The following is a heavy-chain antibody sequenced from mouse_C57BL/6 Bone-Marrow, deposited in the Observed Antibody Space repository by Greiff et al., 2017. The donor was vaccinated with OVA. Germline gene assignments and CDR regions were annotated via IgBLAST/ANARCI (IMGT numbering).Heavy chain of an antibody. CDR3: ARSPYSNPWYFDV. CDR2: IDPSDSEN. J-gene: IGHJ1*03. Sequence: QVQLQQPGAELVRPGSSVKLSCKASGYTFTSYWMHWVKQRPIQGLEWIGNIDPSDSENHYNQKFKDKATLTVDKYSSTAYMQLSRLTSEDSAVYYCARSPYSNPWYFDVWGTGTTVTVSS. D-gene: IGHD2-5*01. V-gene: IGHV1-52*01. CDR1: GYTFTSYW.